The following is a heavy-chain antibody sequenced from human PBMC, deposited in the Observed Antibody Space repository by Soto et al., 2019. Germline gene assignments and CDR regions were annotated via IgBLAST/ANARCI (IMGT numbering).Heavy chain of an antibody. CDR1: GFTFSSYA. V-gene: IGHV3-23*01. Sequence: GGSLRLSCAASGFTFSSYAMSWVRQAPGKGLEWVSAISGSGGSTYYADSVKGRFTISRDNSKNTLYLQMNSLRAEDTAVYYCAKFYVAGATEDYYYGMDVWGQGTTVTVSS. CDR3: AKFYVAGATEDYYYGMDV. CDR2: ISGSGGST. D-gene: IGHD1-26*01. J-gene: IGHJ6*02.